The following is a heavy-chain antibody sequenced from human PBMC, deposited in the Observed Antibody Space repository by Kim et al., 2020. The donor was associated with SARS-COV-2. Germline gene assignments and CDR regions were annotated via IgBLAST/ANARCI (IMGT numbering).Heavy chain of an antibody. V-gene: IGHV4-34*01. Sequence: SETLSLTCAVYGGSFSGYYWSWIRQPPGKGLEWIGEINHSGSTNYNPSLKSRVTISVDTSKNQFSLKLSSVTAADTAVYYCARVNQVSRDPTPVDYWGQGTLVTVSS. CDR2: INHSGST. CDR1: GGSFSGYY. J-gene: IGHJ4*02. CDR3: ARVNQVSRDPTPVDY. D-gene: IGHD6-6*01.